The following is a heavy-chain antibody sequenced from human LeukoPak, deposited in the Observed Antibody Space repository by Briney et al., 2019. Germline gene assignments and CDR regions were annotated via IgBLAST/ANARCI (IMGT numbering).Heavy chain of an antibody. CDR2: INTDGSSI. CDR3: SRINHTYDILTGDYFWGAFDI. D-gene: IGHD3-9*01. CDR1: GFTFNTYS. Sequence: VSLRLSCAASGFTFNTYSMNWVRQAPGKGLVWVSLINTDGSSISYADSVKGSFTIYRDNAKTTLYLQMSSLRAEDTAVYYCSRINHTYDILTGDYFWGAFDIWNQGTMVTVTS. V-gene: IGHV3-74*01. J-gene: IGHJ3*02.